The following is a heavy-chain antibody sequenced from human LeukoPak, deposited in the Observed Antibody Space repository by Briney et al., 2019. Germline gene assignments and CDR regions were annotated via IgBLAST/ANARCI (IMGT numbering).Heavy chain of an antibody. CDR2: IYHSGNT. Sequence: PSGTLSLTCTVSGGSISSSNWWSWVRQPPGKGLEWIGEIYHSGNTNYNPPLKSRVTISVDKSKNQLSLKLNSVTAADTAVYYCAKSNGYGLIDIWGQGTMVTVSS. V-gene: IGHV4-4*02. CDR3: AKSNGYGLIDI. J-gene: IGHJ3*02. CDR1: GGSISSSNW. D-gene: IGHD3-10*01.